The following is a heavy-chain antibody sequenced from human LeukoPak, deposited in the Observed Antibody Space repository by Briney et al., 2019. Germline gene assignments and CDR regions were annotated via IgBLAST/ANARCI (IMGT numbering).Heavy chain of an antibody. D-gene: IGHD4-17*01. Sequence: PGGSLRLSCAASGFIFSSYEMHWVRQAPGKGLEWVSYISRSGSARYYADSVKGRVTISRDNAENSLFLQMTSRRAEDTGVYHCMRVVYGDNGSRSCGQGTLVTVS. CDR2: ISRSGSAR. CDR3: MRVVYGDNGSRS. CDR1: GFIFSSYE. V-gene: IGHV3-48*03. J-gene: IGHJ5*02.